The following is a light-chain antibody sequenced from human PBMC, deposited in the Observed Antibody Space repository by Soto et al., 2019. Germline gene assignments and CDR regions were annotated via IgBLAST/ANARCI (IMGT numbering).Light chain of an antibody. CDR1: HSVSID. V-gene: IGKV3-15*01. Sequence: EIVMTQSPATLTLSPGERATLSXRASHSVSIDLSWYHQTAGQAPRLLXNGASTRDTGIQARFSGSGSGTEFTLTINSLRSEDLALYYGQQYINCPRTFGQGTKV. J-gene: IGKJ1*01. CDR3: QQYINCPRT. CDR2: GAS.